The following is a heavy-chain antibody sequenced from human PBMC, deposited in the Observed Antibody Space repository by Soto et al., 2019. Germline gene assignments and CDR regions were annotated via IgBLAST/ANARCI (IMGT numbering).Heavy chain of an antibody. CDR3: ARGGAGSSHFQH. CDR2: IYYSGST. V-gene: IGHV4-61*01. D-gene: IGHD2-2*01. J-gene: IGHJ1*01. CDR1: GGSVSSGSYY. Sequence: VQLQESGPGLVKPSETLSLTCTVSGGSVSSGSYYWSWIRQPPGKGLEWIGYIYYSGSTNYNPSLKSRVTISVDTSKNQFSLKLSSVTAADTAVYYCARGGAGSSHFQHWGQGTLVTVSS.